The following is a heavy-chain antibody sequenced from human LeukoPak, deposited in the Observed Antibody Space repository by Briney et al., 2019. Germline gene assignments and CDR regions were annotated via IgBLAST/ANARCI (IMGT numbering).Heavy chain of an antibody. D-gene: IGHD6-19*01. J-gene: IGHJ4*02. V-gene: IGHV4-38-2*02. Sequence: SETLPLTCTVSGYSISSGYYWGWIRQPPGKGLEWIGSIYYSGSTYYNPSLKSRVTISVDTSKNQFSLKLSSVTAADTAVYYCASRVEDSSGWYGGIDYWGQGTLVTVSS. CDR3: ASRVEDSSGWYGGIDY. CDR2: IYYSGST. CDR1: GYSISSGYY.